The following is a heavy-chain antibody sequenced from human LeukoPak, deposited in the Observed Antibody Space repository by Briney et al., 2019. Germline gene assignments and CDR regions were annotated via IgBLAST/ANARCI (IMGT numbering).Heavy chain of an antibody. V-gene: IGHV3-23*01. CDR3: VRRAGSERYFDY. CDR2: VSHDYST. J-gene: IGHJ4*02. CDR1: GFTFSNYD. D-gene: IGHD3-10*01. Sequence: GGSLRLSCAASGFTFSNYDMGWVRQAPGKGREWVSTVSHDYSTYYADSVKGRFTTSRDNSKNTRYLQMNSLTAEDTALYYCVRRAGSERYFDYWGQGTLVTVSS.